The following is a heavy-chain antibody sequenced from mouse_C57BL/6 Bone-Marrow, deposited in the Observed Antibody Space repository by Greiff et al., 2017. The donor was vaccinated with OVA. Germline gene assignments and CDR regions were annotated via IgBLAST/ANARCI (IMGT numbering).Heavy chain of an antibody. J-gene: IGHJ4*01. CDR2: INPNNGGT. CDR1: GYTFTDYY. Sequence: VQLQQSGPELVKPGASVKISCKASGYTFTDYYMNWVKQSHGKSLEWIGDINPNNGGTSYNQKFKGKAKLTVDKSSSTAYMELRSLTSEDSAVYYCANAMDYWGQGTSVTVSS. V-gene: IGHV1-26*01. CDR3: ANAMDY.